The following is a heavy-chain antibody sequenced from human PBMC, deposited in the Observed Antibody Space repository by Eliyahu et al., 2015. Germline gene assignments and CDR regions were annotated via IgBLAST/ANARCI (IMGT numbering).Heavy chain of an antibody. CDR1: GGSLSDYH. J-gene: IGHJ4*02. D-gene: IGHD2/OR15-2a*01. CDR2: IYSTGTT. V-gene: IGHV4-4*07. CDR3: AKMGRSTSLDF. Sequence: QVQLQESGPGLVRPSETLSLTCTVSGGSLSDYHWNWIRQSAGEGLEWIGRIYSTGTTDYNPSLRSRVTMSVDTSKNQFSLRMRSVTAADTAVYFCAKMGRSTSLDFWGQGTLVTVSS.